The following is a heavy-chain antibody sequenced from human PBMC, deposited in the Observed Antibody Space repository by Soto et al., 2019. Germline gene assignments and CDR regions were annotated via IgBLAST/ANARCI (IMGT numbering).Heavy chain of an antibody. CDR2: ISAYNGNT. Sequence: QVQLVQSGAEVKKPGASVKVSCKDSGYTFTSYDISWVRQAPGQGREWMGWISAYNGNTNYAQKLQGRVTMTTDKLPSTGERELRSRRSGVKAVYYCGRDSSLKCSSGWYGLCEYWGQGTLVTVSS. J-gene: IGHJ4*01. CDR1: GYTFTSYD. D-gene: IGHD6-19*01. CDR3: GRDSSLKCSSGWYGLCEY. V-gene: IGHV1-18*04.